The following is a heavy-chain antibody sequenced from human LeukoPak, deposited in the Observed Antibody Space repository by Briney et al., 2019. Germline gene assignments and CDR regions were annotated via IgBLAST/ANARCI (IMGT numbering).Heavy chain of an antibody. D-gene: IGHD4-11*01. CDR3: ARDSNYGSFDY. Sequence: GGSLRLSCAASGSNYGMHWVRQAPGKGLEWVAFIRYDGSNKYYADSVKGRFTISRDNSKNTLYLQMNSLRAEDTAVYYCARDSNYGSFDYWGQGTLVTVSS. CDR2: IRYDGSNK. V-gene: IGHV3-30*02. J-gene: IGHJ4*02. CDR1: GSNYG.